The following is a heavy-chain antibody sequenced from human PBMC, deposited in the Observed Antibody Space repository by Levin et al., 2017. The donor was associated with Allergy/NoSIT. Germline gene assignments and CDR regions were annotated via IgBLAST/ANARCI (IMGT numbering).Heavy chain of an antibody. Sequence: TSETLSLTXXXXGGASDGYSRGWIRQPPGKGLEWIGEINHSGSTNYNPSLKSRVTMSVDTSKNQFSLKLSSVTAADTAVYYCARVGYSGYDFDYWGQGTLVTVSS. J-gene: IGHJ4*02. V-gene: IGHV4-34*01. CDR3: ARVGYSGYDFDY. CDR1: GGASDGYS. D-gene: IGHD5-12*01. CDR2: INHSGST.